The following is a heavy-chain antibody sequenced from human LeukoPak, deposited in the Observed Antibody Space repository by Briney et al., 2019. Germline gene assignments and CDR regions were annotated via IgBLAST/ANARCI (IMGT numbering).Heavy chain of an antibody. J-gene: IGHJ5*02. Sequence: SVKVSCKASGGTFSSYAISWVRQAPGQGLEWMGGIIPIFGTANYAQKFQGRVTMTTDTSTSTAYMELRSLRSDDTAVYYCARFPGHYCSSTSCYGSWFDPWGQGTLVTVSS. CDR1: GGTFSSYA. CDR2: IIPIFGTA. V-gene: IGHV1-69*05. CDR3: ARFPGHYCSSTSCYGSWFDP. D-gene: IGHD2-2*01.